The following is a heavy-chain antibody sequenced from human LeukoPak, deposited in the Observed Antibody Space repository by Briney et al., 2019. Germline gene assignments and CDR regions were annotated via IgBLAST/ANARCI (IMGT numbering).Heavy chain of an antibody. CDR2: ISGSGGST. J-gene: IGHJ4*02. V-gene: IGHV3-23*01. D-gene: IGHD3-3*01. Sequence: GGSLRLSCAASGFTFSSYAMSWVRQAPGKGLEWVSAISGSGGSTYYADSVKGRFTISRDNSKNTLYLQMNSLRAEDTAVYYRAKESRYDFWSGYLYYFDYWGQGTLVTVSS. CDR3: AKESRYDFWSGYLYYFDY. CDR1: GFTFSSYA.